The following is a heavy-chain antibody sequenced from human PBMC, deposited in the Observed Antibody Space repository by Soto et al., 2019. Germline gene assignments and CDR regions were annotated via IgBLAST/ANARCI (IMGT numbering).Heavy chain of an antibody. Sequence: SQTLSLTCAISGDSVSSNSVAWSWIRQSPSRGLEWLGRTYYRSKWYDDYAVSVKGRITINPDTSKNQFSLQLNSVTPEDTALYYCPSSGVQLKGRYYYMEDWGKGTTVTVSS. CDR1: GDSVSSNSVA. V-gene: IGHV6-1*01. CDR2: TYYRSKWYD. CDR3: PSSGVQLKGRYYYMED. J-gene: IGHJ6*03. D-gene: IGHD3-3*01.